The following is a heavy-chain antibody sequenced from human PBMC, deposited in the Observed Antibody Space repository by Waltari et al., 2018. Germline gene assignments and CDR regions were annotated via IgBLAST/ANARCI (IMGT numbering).Heavy chain of an antibody. J-gene: IGHJ6*02. D-gene: IGHD3-10*01. CDR3: ATLEYYYGSGSYNYYYGMDV. Sequence: QVQLQQWGAGLLKPSETLSLTCAVYGGSFSGYYWSWIRQPPGQGREWIGEITHSGSTNYNPSLKSRVTISVDTSKNQFSLKLSSVTAADTAVYYCATLEYYYGSGSYNYYYGMDVWGQGTTVTVSS. V-gene: IGHV4-34*01. CDR2: ITHSGST. CDR1: GGSFSGYY.